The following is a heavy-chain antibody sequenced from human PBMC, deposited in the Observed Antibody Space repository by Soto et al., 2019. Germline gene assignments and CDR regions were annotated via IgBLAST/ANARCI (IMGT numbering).Heavy chain of an antibody. Sequence: QVQLVQSGAEVKKPGSSVKVSCKASGGTFSSYAISWGRQAPGQGLEWMGGIIPIFGTANYAQKLQGRVSITADESTSTAYMALSSLRSEDMAVYYCARDSGGTTVAFGMDVWGQGTTVTVSS. CDR1: GGTFSSYA. CDR3: ARDSGGTTVAFGMDV. V-gene: IGHV1-69*01. J-gene: IGHJ6*02. D-gene: IGHD4-17*01. CDR2: IIPIFGTA.